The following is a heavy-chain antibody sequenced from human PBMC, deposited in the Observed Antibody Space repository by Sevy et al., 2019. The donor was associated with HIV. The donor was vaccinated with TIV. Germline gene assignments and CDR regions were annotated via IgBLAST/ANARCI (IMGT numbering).Heavy chain of an antibody. CDR3: AQSGYYYGFDY. Sequence: ASVKVSCKASGHTFTAYYMHWVRQAPGQGLEWMGWINTNSGATKYAQKFQDRVTMTSDTSISTVYMDLSRLRSDDTAVYFCAQSGYYYGFDYWGQGTLVTVSS. CDR2: INTNSGAT. J-gene: IGHJ4*02. D-gene: IGHD3-22*01. V-gene: IGHV1-2*02. CDR1: GHTFTAYY.